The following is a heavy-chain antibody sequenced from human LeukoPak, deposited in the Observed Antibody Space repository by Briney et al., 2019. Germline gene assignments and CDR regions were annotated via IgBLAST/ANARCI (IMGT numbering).Heavy chain of an antibody. J-gene: IGHJ5*02. CDR1: GFTFRSHA. Sequence: PGTSLRLSCATSGFTFRSHAMHWVRQAPGKGLEWVSSISSSSSYIYYADSVKGRFTISRDNAKNSLYLQMNSLRAEDTAVYYCARGHGTTGKPFDPWGQGTLVTVSS. V-gene: IGHV3-21*01. D-gene: IGHD4-17*01. CDR2: ISSSSSYI. CDR3: ARGHGTTGKPFDP.